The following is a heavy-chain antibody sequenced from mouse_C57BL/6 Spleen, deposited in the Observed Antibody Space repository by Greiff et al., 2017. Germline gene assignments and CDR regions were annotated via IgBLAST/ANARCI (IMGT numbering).Heavy chain of an antibody. V-gene: IGHV1-81*01. CDR2: IYPRSGNT. Sequence: VHLVESGAELARPGASVKLSCKASGYTFTSYGISWVKQRTGQGLEWIGEIYPRSGNTYYNEKFKGKATLTADKSSSTAYMELRSLTSEDSAVYFCARPETEGLSWFAYWGQGTLVTVSA. CDR3: ARPETEGLSWFAY. J-gene: IGHJ3*01. D-gene: IGHD3-2*01. CDR1: GYTFTSYG.